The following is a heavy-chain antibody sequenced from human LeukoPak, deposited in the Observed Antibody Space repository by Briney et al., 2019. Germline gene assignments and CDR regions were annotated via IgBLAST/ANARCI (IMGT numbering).Heavy chain of an antibody. CDR1: GFTFSSYS. V-gene: IGHV3-48*01. Sequence: PGGSLRLSCAASGFTFSSYSMNWVRQAPGKGLEWVSYISSSSSTIYYADSVKGRFTISRDNAKNSLYLQMNSLRAEDTAVYYCARVGDIVVVPAVGPAGDYYMDVWGKGTTVTVSS. CDR3: ARVGDIVVVPAVGPAGDYYMDV. J-gene: IGHJ6*03. CDR2: ISSSSSTI. D-gene: IGHD2-2*01.